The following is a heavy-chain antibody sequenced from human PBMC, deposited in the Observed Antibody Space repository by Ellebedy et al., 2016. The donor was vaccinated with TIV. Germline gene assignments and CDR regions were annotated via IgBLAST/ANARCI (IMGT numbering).Heavy chain of an antibody. CDR3: AKLDSSGYYYGRFDY. J-gene: IGHJ4*02. CDR1: GFTFRNFA. CDR2: TSSSGVST. Sequence: GESLKISCAASGFTFRNFAMTWVRQAPGRGLEWVSSTSSSGVSTDYADSVRGRVTISRDNSKNTLYLQMNSLRADDTALYYCAKLDSSGYYYGRFDYWGQGTLVTVSS. D-gene: IGHD3-22*01. V-gene: IGHV3-23*01.